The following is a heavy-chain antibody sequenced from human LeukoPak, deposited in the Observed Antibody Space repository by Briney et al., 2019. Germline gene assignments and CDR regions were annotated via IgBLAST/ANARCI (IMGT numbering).Heavy chain of an antibody. CDR1: GYTLTELS. CDR2: FDPEDGET. V-gene: IGHV1-24*01. D-gene: IGHD6-13*01. CDR3: ATGPGYSSSWYLHFDY. Sequence: GASVKVSCKVSGYTLTELSMHWVRQAPGKGLEWMGGFDPEDGETIYAQKFQGRVTMTEDTSTDTAYMELSSLRSEDTAVYYCATGPGYSSSWYLHFDYWGQGTLVTVSS. J-gene: IGHJ4*02.